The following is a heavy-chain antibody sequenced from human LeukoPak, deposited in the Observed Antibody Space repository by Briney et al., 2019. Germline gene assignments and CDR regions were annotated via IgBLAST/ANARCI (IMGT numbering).Heavy chain of an antibody. Sequence: VASVKVSCKASGFTFTSSAMQWVRQARGQRLEWIGWIVVGSGNTNYAQKFEERVTITRDISTSTAYRELSSLRSEDTAVYYCAAVTVTTEWVFDYWGQGTLVTVSS. CDR1: GFTFTSSA. CDR3: AAVTVTTEWVFDY. CDR2: IVVGSGNT. D-gene: IGHD4-17*01. J-gene: IGHJ4*02. V-gene: IGHV1-58*02.